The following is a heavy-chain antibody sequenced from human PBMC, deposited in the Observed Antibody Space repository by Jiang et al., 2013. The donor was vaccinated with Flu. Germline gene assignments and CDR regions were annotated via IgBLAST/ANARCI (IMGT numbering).Heavy chain of an antibody. V-gene: IGHV4-59*01. Sequence: GSGLVKPSETLSLTCTVSGGSISSYYWSWIRQPPGKGLEWIGYIYYSGSTNYNPSLKSRVTISVDTSKNQFSLKLSSVTAADTAVYYCAKADGWFHSSSWYVFDYWGQGTLVTVSS. CDR2: IYYSGST. D-gene: IGHD6-13*01. J-gene: IGHJ4*02. CDR3: AKADGWFHSSSWYVFDY. CDR1: GGSISSYY.